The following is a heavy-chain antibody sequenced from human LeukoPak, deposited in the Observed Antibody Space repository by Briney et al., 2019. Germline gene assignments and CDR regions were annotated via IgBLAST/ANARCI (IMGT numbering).Heavy chain of an antibody. J-gene: IGHJ4*02. CDR2: IYYSGST. D-gene: IGHD4-17*01. V-gene: IGHV4-59*08. CDR3: ARHQTDYGDPLKFDY. Sequence: PSETLSLTCTVSGGSLSSYYWSWVRQPPGKGLEWIGYIYYSGSTNYNPSLKSRVTISVDTSKNQFSLKLSSVTAADTAVYYCARHQTDYGDPLKFDYWGQGTLVTVSS. CDR1: GGSLSSYY.